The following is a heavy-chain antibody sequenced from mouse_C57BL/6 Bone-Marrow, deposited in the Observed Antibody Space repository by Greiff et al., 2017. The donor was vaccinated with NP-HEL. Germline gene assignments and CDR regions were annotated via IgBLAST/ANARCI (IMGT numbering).Heavy chain of an antibody. V-gene: IGHV5-12*01. CDR2: ISNGGGST. D-gene: IGHD3-2*02. J-gene: IGHJ3*01. CDR1: GFTFSDYY. CDR3: ARRSRQLRLFAY. Sequence: EVQGVESGGGLVQPGGSLKLSCAASGFTFSDYYMYWVRQTPEKRLEWVAYISNGGGSTYYPDTVKGRFTISRDNAKNTLYLQMSRLKSEDTAMYYCARRSRQLRLFAYWGQGTLVTVSA.